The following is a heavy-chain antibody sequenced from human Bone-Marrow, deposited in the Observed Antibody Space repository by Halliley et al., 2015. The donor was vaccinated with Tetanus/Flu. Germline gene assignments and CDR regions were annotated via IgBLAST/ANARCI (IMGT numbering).Heavy chain of an antibody. CDR2: VSYDGNYE. D-gene: IGHD4-17*01. V-gene: IGHV3-30*14. J-gene: IGHJ3*01. CDR3: ASLPTTGAFDV. Sequence: KGLEWGGVVSYDGNYEYYADSLRGRFTISRDNSQNTVYLQMNSLRIEDTALYFCASLPTTGAFDVWGQGTLVTVSS.